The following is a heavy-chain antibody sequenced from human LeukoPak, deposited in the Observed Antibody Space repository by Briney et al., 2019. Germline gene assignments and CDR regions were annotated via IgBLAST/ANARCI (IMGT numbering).Heavy chain of an antibody. V-gene: IGHV4-59*01. CDR1: GGSISSYY. CDR3: ARDWVYSSSKYAYYYGMDV. Sequence: SETLSLTCTVSGGSISSYYWSWLRQPPGKGLEWIGYIYYSGSTNYNPSLKSRVTISVDTSKNQFSLKLSSVTAADTAVYYCARDWVYSSSKYAYYYGMDVWGQGTTVTVSS. CDR2: IYYSGST. J-gene: IGHJ6*02. D-gene: IGHD6-6*01.